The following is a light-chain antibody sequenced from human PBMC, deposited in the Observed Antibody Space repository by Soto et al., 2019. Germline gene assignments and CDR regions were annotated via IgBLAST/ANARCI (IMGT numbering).Light chain of an antibody. CDR2: DVS. CDR1: SSDVGGYNY. CDR3: SSYTSSTTNV. Sequence: QSALTQPGSVTGSPGQSTTISYTETSSDVGGYNYVSWYQQHPGKAPKLLINDVSNRPSGISDRFSGSKSGNTASLTISGLQAEDEADYYCSSYTSSTTNVFGTGTKVTVL. J-gene: IGLJ1*01. V-gene: IGLV2-14*03.